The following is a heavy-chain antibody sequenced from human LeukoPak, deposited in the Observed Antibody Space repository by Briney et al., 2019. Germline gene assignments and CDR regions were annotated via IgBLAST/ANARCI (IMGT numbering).Heavy chain of an antibody. J-gene: IGHJ4*02. Sequence: GGSLRLSCAASGFTFSSYWMHWVRQAPGKGLVWVSRINDDGSSTNYADSVKGRFTISRDNAKNTLYLQMNSLRAEDTAVYYCYLGYDRSALRLRFDYWGQGTLATVSS. V-gene: IGHV3-74*01. CDR2: INDDGSST. CDR3: YLGYDRSALRLRFDY. CDR1: GFTFSSYW. D-gene: IGHD3-22*01.